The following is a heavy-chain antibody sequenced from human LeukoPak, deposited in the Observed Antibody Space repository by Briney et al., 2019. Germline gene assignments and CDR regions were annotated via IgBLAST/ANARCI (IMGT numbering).Heavy chain of an antibody. CDR3: ARGLSSSRRFDY. CDR1: GYTFTSYG. Sequence: GASVKVSCKASGYTFTSYGISWVRQATGQGLEWMGWMNPNSGNTGYAQKFQGRVTMTRNTSISTAYMELSSLRSEDTAVYYCARGLSSSRRFDYWGQGTLVTVSS. J-gene: IGHJ4*02. D-gene: IGHD6-13*01. V-gene: IGHV1-8*02. CDR2: MNPNSGNT.